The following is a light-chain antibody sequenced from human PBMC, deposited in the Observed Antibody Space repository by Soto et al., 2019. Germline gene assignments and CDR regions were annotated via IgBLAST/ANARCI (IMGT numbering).Light chain of an antibody. CDR2: GAS. Sequence: IVLTQSPATLSVSPGERATLSCRASQSVSSNLAWYQQKPGQAPRLLIYGASTRATGIQARFSGSGSGTEFTLTIRSLQSEDFAVYYCKQYNNWPWTFGQGTKVDIK. CDR3: KQYNNWPWT. V-gene: IGKV3-15*01. CDR1: QSVSSN. J-gene: IGKJ1*01.